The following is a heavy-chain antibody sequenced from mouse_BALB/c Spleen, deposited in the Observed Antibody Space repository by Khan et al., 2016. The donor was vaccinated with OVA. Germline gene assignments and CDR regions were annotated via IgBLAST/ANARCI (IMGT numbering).Heavy chain of an antibody. Sequence: EVQLVESGGGLVKPGGSLKLSCAASGFTFSSYAVSWIRQTPEKRLEWVASINSGGSTYYPYSVKGRFTISSDDTRNILYLQMIRLRSEDTAMYYYTRLVDYWGQGTSVTVSS. CDR2: INSGGST. V-gene: IGHV5-6-5*01. J-gene: IGHJ4*01. CDR3: TRLVDY. CDR1: GFTFSSYA.